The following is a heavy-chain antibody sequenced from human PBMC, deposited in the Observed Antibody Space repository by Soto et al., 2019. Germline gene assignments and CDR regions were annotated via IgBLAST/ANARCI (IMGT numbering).Heavy chain of an antibody. V-gene: IGHV5-10-1*01. CDR3: VRHRVGSYYYFDY. J-gene: IGHJ4*02. D-gene: IGHD1-26*01. CDR2: IDPSDSYT. CDR1: GYRFTSYW. Sequence: GESLKISCEASGYRFTSYWIGWVRQKPGKGLEWMGRIDPSDSYTSNSPSFQGHVTISADTSINTAYMQWSSLKASDTAMYYCVRHRVGSYYYFDYWGQGTLVTVSS.